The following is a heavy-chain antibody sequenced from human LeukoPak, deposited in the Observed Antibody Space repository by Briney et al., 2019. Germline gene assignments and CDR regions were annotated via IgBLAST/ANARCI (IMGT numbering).Heavy chain of an antibody. CDR3: ARETIYGSGSDY. CDR1: GGSISSGGYY. CDR2: IYHSGST. D-gene: IGHD3-10*01. J-gene: IGHJ4*02. Sequence: SETLSLTGTVSGGSISSGGYYWSWIRQPPGKGLEWIGYIYHSGSTYYNPSLKSRVTISVDRSKNQFSLKLSSVTAADTAVYYCARETIYGSGSDYWGQGTLVTVSS. V-gene: IGHV4-30-2*01.